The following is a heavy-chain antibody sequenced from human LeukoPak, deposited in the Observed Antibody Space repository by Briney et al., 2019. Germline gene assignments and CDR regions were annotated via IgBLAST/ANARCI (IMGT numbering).Heavy chain of an antibody. CDR3: ASFMSGLWFTAVGFDI. CDR2: ISRSGSTI. Sequence: GGSLRLSCAASGFTFSSYEMNWVRQAPGKGLEWVSYISRSGSTIHYADSVKGRFSISRDNAKNSLYLQMNSLRAGDTAVYYCASFMSGLWFTAVGFDIWGQGTMVTVSS. CDR1: GFTFSSYE. J-gene: IGHJ3*02. V-gene: IGHV3-48*03. D-gene: IGHD3-10*01.